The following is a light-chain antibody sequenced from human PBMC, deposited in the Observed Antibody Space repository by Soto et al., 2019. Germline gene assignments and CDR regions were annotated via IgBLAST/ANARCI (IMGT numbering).Light chain of an antibody. CDR1: QSVGTN. CDR3: QQYNNWPRT. J-gene: IGKJ1*01. Sequence: EIVMTQSPVILSVSPGERATLSCRASQSVGTNLAWYQQKPGQAPRLLISGAATRATGIPARFSGRGSGTEFTLTVSSLQSEDFAVYYCQQYNNWPRTFGQGTKVDNK. V-gene: IGKV3-15*01. CDR2: GAA.